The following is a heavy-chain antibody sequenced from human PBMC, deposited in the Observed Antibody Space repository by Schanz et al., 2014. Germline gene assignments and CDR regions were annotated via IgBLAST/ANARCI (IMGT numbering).Heavy chain of an antibody. D-gene: IGHD2-2*01. J-gene: IGHJ3*02. CDR1: GFTLSSYA. Sequence: DVQLAESGGGLVQPGGSLRLSCAASGFTLSSYALSWVRQSPGKGLEWVSAINTADTTYYADSVKGRFTVSRDNSKNTVYLHMNSLRDEDTAMYYCAKRCSSTSCSHGAFDIWGQGTMVTVSS. V-gene: IGHV3-23*04. CDR3: AKRCSSTSCSHGAFDI. CDR2: INTADTT.